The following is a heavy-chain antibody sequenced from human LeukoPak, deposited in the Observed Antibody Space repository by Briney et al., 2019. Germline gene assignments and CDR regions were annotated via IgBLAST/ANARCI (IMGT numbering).Heavy chain of an antibody. CDR2: ISSSSTTM. V-gene: IGHV3-48*01. CDR3: ASTGVATGGTRRSFDP. Sequence: GGSLRLSCAASGFNFSTCSMNWVRQAPGKGLEWVSYISSSSTTMYYSDSVRGRFSISRDNAKNSLYLQMNSLRAEDTAVYFCASTGVATGGTRRSFDPGGQETRVTVSS. J-gene: IGHJ5*02. D-gene: IGHD6-13*01. CDR1: GFNFSTCS.